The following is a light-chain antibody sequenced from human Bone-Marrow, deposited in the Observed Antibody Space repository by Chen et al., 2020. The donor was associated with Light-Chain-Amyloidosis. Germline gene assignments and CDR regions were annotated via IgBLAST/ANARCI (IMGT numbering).Light chain of an antibody. CDR2: DAS. CDR1: QSVSSY. J-gene: IGKJ1*01. V-gene: IGKV3-11*01. Sequence: IVLTQSPATLTLSPGERATLTCRASQSVSSYLAWYQQKLGQAPRLLIYDASNRATGIPARFSGSGSGTDFTLTISSLEPEDFAVYYCQQRSNWPPWTFGQGTKVEIK. CDR3: QQRSNWPPWT.